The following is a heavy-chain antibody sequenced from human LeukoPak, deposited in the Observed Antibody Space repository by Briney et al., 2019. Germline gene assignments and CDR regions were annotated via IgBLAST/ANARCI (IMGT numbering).Heavy chain of an antibody. Sequence: PSESLSLTCNVSGVSISIYYWSWIRQPAGKELEWIGRIHTSGSTNYNPSLKSRVTMSVDTSKNQFSLKLSSVTAADTAVYYCARDQYYYDSSGYLTFDYWGQGTLVTVSS. J-gene: IGHJ4*02. D-gene: IGHD3-22*01. CDR3: ARDQYYYDSSGYLTFDY. CDR2: IHTSGST. CDR1: GVSISIYY. V-gene: IGHV4-4*07.